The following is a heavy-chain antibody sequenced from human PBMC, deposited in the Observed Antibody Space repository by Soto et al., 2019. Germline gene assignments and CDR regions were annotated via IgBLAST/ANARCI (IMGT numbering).Heavy chain of an antibody. CDR3: SSRRKVKSRDYYYGMDV. CDR1: GGTFXSYA. Sequence: SVKVSXKASGGTFXSYAISWVRQASGQGLEWMGGIIPIFGTANYAQKFQGRVTITADESTSTAYMELSSLRSEDTAVYYCSSRRKVKSRDYYYGMDVWGQGTTVTVSS. J-gene: IGHJ6*02. V-gene: IGHV1-69*13. CDR2: IIPIFGTA.